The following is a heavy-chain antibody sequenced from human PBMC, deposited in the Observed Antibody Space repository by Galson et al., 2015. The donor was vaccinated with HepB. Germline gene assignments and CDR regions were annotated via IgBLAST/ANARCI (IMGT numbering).Heavy chain of an antibody. Sequence: SVKVSCKASGGTFSSYAISWVRQAPGQGLEWMGGIIPIFGTANYAQKFQGRVTITADESTSTAYMELSSLRSEDTAVYYCARDNREYSSSSGYYYYMDVWGKGTTVTVSS. CDR3: ARDNREYSSSSGYYYYMDV. CDR2: IIPIFGTA. J-gene: IGHJ6*03. CDR1: GGTFSSYA. D-gene: IGHD6-6*01. V-gene: IGHV1-69*13.